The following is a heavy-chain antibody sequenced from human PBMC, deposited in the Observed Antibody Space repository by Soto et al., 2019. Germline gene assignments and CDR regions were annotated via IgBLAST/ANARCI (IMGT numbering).Heavy chain of an antibody. V-gene: IGHV3-30-3*01. D-gene: IGHD1-26*01. CDR3: ARDQRWELLAGAFDI. CDR2: ISYDGSNK. CDR1: GFTFSSYA. Sequence: QVQLVESGGGVVQPGRSLRLSCAASGFTFSSYAMHWVRQAPGKGLEWVAVISYDGSNKYYADSVKGRFTISRDNSKNTLYLQMNSLRAEDTAVYYCARDQRWELLAGAFDIWGQGTMVTVSS. J-gene: IGHJ3*02.